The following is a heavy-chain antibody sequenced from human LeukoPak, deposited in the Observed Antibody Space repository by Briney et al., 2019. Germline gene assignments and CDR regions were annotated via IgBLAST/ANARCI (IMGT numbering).Heavy chain of an antibody. CDR1: GFSFSSYA. CDR3: AKTSYTSSWSDIDY. V-gene: IGHV3-23*01. D-gene: IGHD6-13*01. Sequence: GGSLRLSCAVSGFSFSSYAMSWVHQAPGKGLEWVSAISDSGGKTYYADSVKGRFTIPRDNSKNTLYLQMNSLRAEDTAIYYCAKTSYTSSWSDIDYWGQGTLVTVSS. J-gene: IGHJ4*02. CDR2: ISDSGGKT.